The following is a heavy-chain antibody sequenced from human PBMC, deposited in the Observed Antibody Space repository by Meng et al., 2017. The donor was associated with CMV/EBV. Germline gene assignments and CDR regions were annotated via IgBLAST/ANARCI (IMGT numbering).Heavy chain of an antibody. J-gene: IGHJ4*02. V-gene: IGHV4-34*01. CDR3: ARSNGYSSSWYYFDY. CDR1: GGSFSGYY. Sequence: SETLSLTCAVYGGSFSGYYWSWIRQPPGKGLEWIGEINHSGSTNYNPSLKSRVTISVDTSKNQFSLKLNSVTAVDTAVYYCARSNGYSSSWYYFDYWGQGTLVTVSS. D-gene: IGHD6-13*01. CDR2: INHSGST.